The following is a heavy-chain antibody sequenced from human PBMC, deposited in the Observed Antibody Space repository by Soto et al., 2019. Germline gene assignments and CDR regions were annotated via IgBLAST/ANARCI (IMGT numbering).Heavy chain of an antibody. J-gene: IGHJ4*02. CDR1: GFTFSSYA. CDR3: ARDAFSSGYSFGYDFDY. D-gene: IGHD5-18*01. CDR2: ISGNGSST. V-gene: IGHV3-23*01. Sequence: GGSLRLSCAASGFTFSSYAMSWVRQAPGKGLEWVSAISGNGSSTYYADSVKGRFTISRDNSKNTLHLQINSLRAEDTAVFYCARDAFSSGYSFGYDFDYWGQGTLVTVSS.